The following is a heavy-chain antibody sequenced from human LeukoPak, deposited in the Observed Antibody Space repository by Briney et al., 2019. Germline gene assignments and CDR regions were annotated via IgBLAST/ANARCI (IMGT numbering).Heavy chain of an antibody. J-gene: IGHJ4*02. CDR1: GGSISSYY. Sequence: SETLSLTCTVSGGSISSYYWSWIRQPAGKGLEWIGRIYTSGSTNYNPSLKSRVTMSVDTSKNQFSLKLSSVTAADTAVYYCARVQRGYSYGLLFDYWGQGTLVTVSS. CDR2: IYTSGST. V-gene: IGHV4-4*07. D-gene: IGHD5-18*01. CDR3: ARVQRGYSYGLLFDY.